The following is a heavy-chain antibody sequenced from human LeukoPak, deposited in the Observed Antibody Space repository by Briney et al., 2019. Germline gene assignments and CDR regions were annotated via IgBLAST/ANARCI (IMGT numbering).Heavy chain of an antibody. V-gene: IGHV1-2*02. CDR1: GYTFTRYY. J-gene: IGHJ4*02. D-gene: IGHD5-12*01. Sequence: ASVKVSCKASGYTFTRYYIHWVRQAPGQGLESMGWINPNGDGTNEAQKFHGRVTMPRDKSISTAYMELSRLRSDDTDVYYCARGGYEGANSSILDSWGQGTLVTVSS. CDR2: INPNGDGT. CDR3: ARGGYEGANSSILDS.